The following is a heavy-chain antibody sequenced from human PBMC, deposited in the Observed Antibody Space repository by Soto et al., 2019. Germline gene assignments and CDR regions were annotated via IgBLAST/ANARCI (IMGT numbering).Heavy chain of an antibody. V-gene: IGHV4-4*02. D-gene: IGHD6-19*01. CDR3: ARLIAVPRTRGFDY. Sequence: QVQLQESGPGLVKPSGTLSLTCAVSGGSISTNWWSWVRQPPGKGLEWIGDIYHSGTPKYNPSLWSRVTISLDKSENQISLNLHTVTAAATSIYYCARLIAVPRTRGFDYWGQGILVSVSS. CDR2: IYHSGTP. J-gene: IGHJ4*02. CDR1: GGSISTNW.